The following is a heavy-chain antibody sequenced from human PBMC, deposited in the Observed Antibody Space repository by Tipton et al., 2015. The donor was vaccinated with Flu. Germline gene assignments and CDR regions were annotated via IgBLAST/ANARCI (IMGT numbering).Heavy chain of an antibody. V-gene: IGHV3-53*01. Sequence: QLVQSGGGLIRPGGSLRLSCAVSGFTVSTSYMSWVRQPPGKGLEWVSIVYDDGRTYYADSVEGRFAISRDNSKNILYLQMNSLRADDTAVYYCGTYCGGDCYRAPIYYYGLDVWGQGTTVTASS. CDR2: VYDDGRT. D-gene: IGHD2-21*02. CDR3: GTYCGGDCYRAPIYYYGLDV. CDR1: GFTVSTSY. J-gene: IGHJ6*02.